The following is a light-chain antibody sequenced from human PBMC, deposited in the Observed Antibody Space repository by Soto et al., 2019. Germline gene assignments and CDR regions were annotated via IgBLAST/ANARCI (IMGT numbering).Light chain of an antibody. V-gene: IGKV3-15*01. CDR2: GAS. CDR1: QSVSSN. CDR3: QQYNNWPLT. Sequence: DIVMTQSPATLSVSPGERATISCRASQSVSSNLAWYQQKPGQAPRLLIYGASTRATGIPARFSGSGSGTEFTLTISRLQSEDFAVYYCQQYNNWPLTFGQGTKVEIK. J-gene: IGKJ1*01.